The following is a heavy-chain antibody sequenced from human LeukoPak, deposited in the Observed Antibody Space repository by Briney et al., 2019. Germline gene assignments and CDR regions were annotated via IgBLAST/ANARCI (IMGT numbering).Heavy chain of an antibody. Sequence: GGSLRLSCAASGFTFSSYWMHWVRQAPGKGLVWVSRINSDGSSTSYVDSVKGRFTISRDNAKNTLYLQMNSLRAEDTAVYYCARGRMIVVVDDAFDIWGQGTMVTVSS. J-gene: IGHJ3*02. V-gene: IGHV3-74*01. D-gene: IGHD3-22*01. CDR1: GFTFSSYW. CDR2: INSDGSST. CDR3: ARGRMIVVVDDAFDI.